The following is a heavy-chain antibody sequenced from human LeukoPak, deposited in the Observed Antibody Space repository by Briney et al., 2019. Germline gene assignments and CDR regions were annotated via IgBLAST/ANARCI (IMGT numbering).Heavy chain of an antibody. J-gene: IGHJ5*02. CDR1: GGSISSCY. CDR2: IYYSGST. V-gene: IGHV4-59*12. CDR3: ARDRGSSSWYNWFDP. D-gene: IGHD6-13*01. Sequence: SETLSLTCTVSGGSISSCYWSWIRQPPGKGLERIGYIYYSGSTNYNPSLKSRVTISVDTSKNQFSLKLSSVTAADTAVYYCARDRGSSSWYNWFDPWGQGTLVTVSS.